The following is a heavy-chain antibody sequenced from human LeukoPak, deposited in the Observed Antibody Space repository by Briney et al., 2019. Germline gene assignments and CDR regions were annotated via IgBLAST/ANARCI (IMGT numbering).Heavy chain of an antibody. V-gene: IGHV1-2*02. CDR2: INPNSGGT. D-gene: IGHD6-13*01. J-gene: IGHJ5*02. CDR1: GYTFTVYY. Sequence: ASVKVSCKASGYTFTVYYMHWVRQAPGQGLEWMGWINPNSGGTNYAQKFQGRVTMTRDTSISTAYMELSRLRSDDTAVYYCAKDRIAAAGTSNWFDPWGQGTLVTVSS. CDR3: AKDRIAAAGTSNWFDP.